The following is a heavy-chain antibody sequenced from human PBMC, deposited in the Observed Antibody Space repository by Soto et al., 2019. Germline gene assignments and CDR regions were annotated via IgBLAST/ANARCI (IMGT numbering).Heavy chain of an antibody. Sequence: QVQLQESGPGLVKPSQTLSLTCTVSGGSISSGGYYWSWIRQHPGKGLEWIGYIDYSGSTYYNPSLKSRVTISVDTSKNQFSLKLSSVTAADTAVYYCARGSYGDYAQNFDYWGQGTLVTVS. CDR2: IDYSGST. CDR1: GGSISSGGYY. D-gene: IGHD4-17*01. V-gene: IGHV4-31*03. CDR3: ARGSYGDYAQNFDY. J-gene: IGHJ4*02.